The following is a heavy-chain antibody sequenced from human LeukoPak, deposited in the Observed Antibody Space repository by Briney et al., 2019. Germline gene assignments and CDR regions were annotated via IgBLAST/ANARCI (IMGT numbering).Heavy chain of an antibody. V-gene: IGHV3-15*01. D-gene: IGHD2-15*01. CDR3: TTDTDCSGGSCYRGRYY. CDR1: GFTFSNAW. Sequence: GRSLRLSCAASGFTFSNAWMSWVRQAPGKGLEWVGRIKSKTDGGTTDYAAPVKGRFTISRDDSKNTLYLQMNSLKTEDTAVYYCTTDTDCSGGSCYRGRYYWGQGTLVTVSS. J-gene: IGHJ4*02. CDR2: IKSKTDGGTT.